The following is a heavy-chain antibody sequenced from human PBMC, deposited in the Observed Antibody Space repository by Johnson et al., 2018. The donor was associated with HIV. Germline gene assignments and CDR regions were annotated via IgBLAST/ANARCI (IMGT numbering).Heavy chain of an antibody. CDR1: GFSISYDY. J-gene: IGHJ3*01. D-gene: IGHD3-22*01. Sequence: VQLVESGGGSIQPGGSLRLSCAASGFSISYDYMSWVRQAPGKGLEWVSSIYSGGNTYHADSVMGRFTISRDKSENTVYLQMNRLRAEDTAVYFCARAYSDISGYYPQAVHVWGKGTVVIVSS. CDR2: IYSGGNT. CDR3: ARAYSDISGYYPQAVHV. V-gene: IGHV3-53*01.